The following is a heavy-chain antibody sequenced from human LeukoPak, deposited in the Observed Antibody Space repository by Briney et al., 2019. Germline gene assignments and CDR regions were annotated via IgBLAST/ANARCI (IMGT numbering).Heavy chain of an antibody. CDR3: ARDRDGVNWFDP. CDR1: GFTVSSNY. V-gene: IGHV3-53*01. J-gene: IGHJ5*02. CDR2: IYSGGST. Sequence: GGSLRLSCAASGFTVSSNYMSWVRQAPGKGLEWVSVIYSGGSTYYADSVKGRFTISRDNSKNTLYLQMNSLRAEDTAVYYCARDRDGVNWFDPWGQGTLVTVSS. D-gene: IGHD3-10*01.